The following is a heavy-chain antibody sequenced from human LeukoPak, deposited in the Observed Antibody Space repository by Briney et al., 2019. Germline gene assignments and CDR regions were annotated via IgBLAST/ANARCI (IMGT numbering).Heavy chain of an antibody. CDR3: ARSIVATTPHPGY. Sequence: PWETLSLTCTVSGGSISSSSHYWGWIRQPPGKGLEWIGSMYYRGSTYYNPSLKSRVTISVDTSKNQFSLKLSSVTAADTAVYYCARSIVATTPHPGYWGQGTLVTVSS. CDR1: GGSISSSSHY. CDR2: MYYRGST. J-gene: IGHJ4*02. V-gene: IGHV4-39*07. D-gene: IGHD5-12*01.